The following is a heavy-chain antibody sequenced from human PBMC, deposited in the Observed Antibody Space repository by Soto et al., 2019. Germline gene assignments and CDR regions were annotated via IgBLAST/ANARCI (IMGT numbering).Heavy chain of an antibody. CDR1: GFTFSDYY. V-gene: IGHV3-11*03. Sequence: PGGSLRLSCAASGFTFSDYYMNWIRQAPGKGPEWVSYISSSSSYTKYADSVKGRFIVSRDNAKNSLYMRMNSLRAEDTALYYCARNRRGGGYYFDYWGQGSLVTVSS. J-gene: IGHJ4*02. CDR3: ARNRRGGGYYFDY. CDR2: ISSSSSYT.